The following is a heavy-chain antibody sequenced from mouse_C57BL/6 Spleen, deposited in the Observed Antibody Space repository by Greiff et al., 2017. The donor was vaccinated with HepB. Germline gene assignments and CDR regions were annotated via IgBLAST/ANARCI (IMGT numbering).Heavy chain of an antibody. J-gene: IGHJ2*01. D-gene: IGHD4-1*01. CDR2: IYPRSGNT. Sequence: VQLQQSGAELARPGASVKLSCKASGYTFKSYGLSWVKQRTGQGLEWIGEIYPRSGNTYYNEKFKGKATLTADKSSSTAYLELRSLTSEDSAVYCCARSGLTGTGYFDYWGQGTTLTVSS. CDR1: GYTFKSYG. CDR3: ARSGLTGTGYFDY. V-gene: IGHV1-81*01.